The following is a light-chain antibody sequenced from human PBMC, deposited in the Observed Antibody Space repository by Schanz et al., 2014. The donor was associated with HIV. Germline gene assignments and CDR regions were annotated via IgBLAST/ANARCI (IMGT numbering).Light chain of an antibody. CDR1: QSIDKH. Sequence: DIQMTQSPSPLSASVGDTVTITCRASQSIDKHLNWYQQRQGKAPKLLIHGASNLQSGVTSRFSGSGSGTHFTLTISSLQSEDFAVYYCQQYNNWPPMYTFGQGTKLEIK. J-gene: IGKJ2*01. CDR2: GAS. V-gene: IGKV1-39*01. CDR3: QQYNNWPPMYT.